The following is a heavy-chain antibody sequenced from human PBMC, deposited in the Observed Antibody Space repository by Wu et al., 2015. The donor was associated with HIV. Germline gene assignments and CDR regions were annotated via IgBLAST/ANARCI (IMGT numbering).Heavy chain of an antibody. CDR3: ARTSDWPYYYGMDV. Sequence: QVQLVQSGAEVKKPGSSVKVSCKASGYKFTDYYVHWVRQAPGQGLEWLGWVNSDNGGTNYELKFHGRVTMTRDTSSTTSYMELSSLTSADTAVYYCARTSDWPYYYGMDVVGPRDHGRRFL. CDR2: VNSDNGGT. D-gene: IGHD6-19*01. J-gene: IGHJ6*02. CDR1: GYKFTDYY. V-gene: IGHV1-2*02.